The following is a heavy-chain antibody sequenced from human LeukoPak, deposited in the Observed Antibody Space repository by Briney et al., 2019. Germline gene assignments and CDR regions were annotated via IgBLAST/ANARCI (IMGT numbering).Heavy chain of an antibody. J-gene: IGHJ6*03. CDR2: INPNSGGT. V-gene: IGHV1-2*02. CDR1: GYTFTGYY. D-gene: IGHD4-17*01. CDR3: ARGSAGDYNPYYYYYYMDV. Sequence: ASVKVSCKASGYTFTGYYMHWVRQAPGQGLEWMGWINPNSGGTNYAQKFQGRVTITADESTSTAYMELSSLRSEDTAVYYCARGSAGDYNPYYYYYYMDVWGKGTTVTISS.